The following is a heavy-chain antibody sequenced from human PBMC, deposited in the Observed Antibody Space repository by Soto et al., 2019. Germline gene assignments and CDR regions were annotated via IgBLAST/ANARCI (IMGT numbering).Heavy chain of an antibody. V-gene: IGHV4-34*01. D-gene: IGHD5-12*01. CDR1: GGSFSGYY. Sequence: SETLSLTCAVYGGSFSGYYWSWIRRPPGKGLEWIGEINHSGSTNYNPSLKSRVTISVDTSKNQFSLKLSSVTAADTAVYYCARATYSGYDHDAFDIWGQGTMVTVSS. J-gene: IGHJ3*02. CDR2: INHSGST. CDR3: ARATYSGYDHDAFDI.